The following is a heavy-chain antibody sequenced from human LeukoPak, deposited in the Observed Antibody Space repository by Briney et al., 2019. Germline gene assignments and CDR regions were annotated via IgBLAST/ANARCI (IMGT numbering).Heavy chain of an antibody. Sequence: ASVKISCKASGYTFTTYYVHWMRQAPGQGFEWMGVINPNGGGTNFAQNFQGRVTMTRDTSTSTVYMELSSLRSEDTAVYYCSRGGTRVTSCSDCWGQGTLVTVSS. CDR1: GYTFTTYY. CDR2: INPNGGGT. V-gene: IGHV1-46*03. J-gene: IGHJ4*02. D-gene: IGHD2-2*01. CDR3: SRGGTRVTSCSDC.